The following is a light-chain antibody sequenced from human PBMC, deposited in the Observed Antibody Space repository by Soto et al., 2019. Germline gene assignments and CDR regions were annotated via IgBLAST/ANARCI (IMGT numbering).Light chain of an antibody. CDR1: QGLSNY. J-gene: IGKJ5*01. CDR2: AAS. CDR3: QQINTYPIT. V-gene: IGKV1-9*01. Sequence: DIQLTHSPSFLSASVGDRVTITCRASQGLSNYLAWYQQKPGKVPKLLIYAASTLQSGVPSRFSGSGFGTEFTLTISSLQSEDFATYYCQQINTYPITFGQGTRLEIK.